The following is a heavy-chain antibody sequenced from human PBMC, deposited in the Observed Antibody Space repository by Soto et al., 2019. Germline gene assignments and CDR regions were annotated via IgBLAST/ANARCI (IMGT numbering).Heavy chain of an antibody. J-gene: IGHJ3*02. CDR1: GYTFTGYY. V-gene: IGHV1-2*04. D-gene: IGHD6-13*01. CDR2: INPNSGGT. Sequence: ASVKVSCKASGYTFTGYYMHWVRQAPGQGLEWMGWINPNSGGTNYAQKFQGWVTMTRDTSISTAYMELSRLRSDDTAVYYCARGGIAAAGSHAFDIWGQGKMVTVSS. CDR3: ARGGIAAAGSHAFDI.